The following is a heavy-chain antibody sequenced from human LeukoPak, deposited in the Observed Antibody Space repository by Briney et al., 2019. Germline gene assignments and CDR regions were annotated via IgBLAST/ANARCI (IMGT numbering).Heavy chain of an antibody. Sequence: GGSLRLSCAASGFTFSSYAMSWARQAPGKGLEWVASINHNGDVNYYVDSVKGRFTISRDNAKNSLYLQMSNLRAEDTAVYFCARGGGLDVWGQGATVTVSS. D-gene: IGHD3-16*01. CDR3: ARGGGLDV. V-gene: IGHV3-7*03. CDR2: INHNGDVN. J-gene: IGHJ6*02. CDR1: GFTFSSYA.